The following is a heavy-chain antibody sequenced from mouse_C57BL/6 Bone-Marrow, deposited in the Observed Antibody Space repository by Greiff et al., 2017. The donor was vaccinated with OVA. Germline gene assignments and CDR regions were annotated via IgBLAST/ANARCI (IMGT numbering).Heavy chain of an antibody. J-gene: IGHJ3*01. D-gene: IGHD2-4*01. CDR3: ARLRRGTY. Sequence: EVHLVESGGGLVKPGGSLQLSCAASGFTFSDYGMHWVRQAPEKGLEWVAYISSGSSTIYYADTVKGRFTISRDNAKNTLFLQMTSLRSEDTAMYYCARLRRGTYWGQGTLVTVSA. CDR1: GFTFSDYG. CDR2: ISSGSSTI. V-gene: IGHV5-17*01.